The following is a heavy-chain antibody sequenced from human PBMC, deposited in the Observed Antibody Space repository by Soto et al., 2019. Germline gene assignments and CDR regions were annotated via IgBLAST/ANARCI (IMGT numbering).Heavy chain of an antibody. CDR3: AKGGLRFVGWLLFADP. D-gene: IGHD3-3*01. CDR1: EFTFSSDS. V-gene: IGHV3-23*01. J-gene: IGHJ5*02. Sequence: PGGSPRLSCEASEFTFSSDSMSWVLQAPGKGLEWVSAIGGSGGSTYYGDSVKGRFTISRDNSKNTLYLQMNSLRAEDTAVYYCAKGGLRFVGWLLFADPWGQGTLVTVSS. CDR2: IGGSGGST.